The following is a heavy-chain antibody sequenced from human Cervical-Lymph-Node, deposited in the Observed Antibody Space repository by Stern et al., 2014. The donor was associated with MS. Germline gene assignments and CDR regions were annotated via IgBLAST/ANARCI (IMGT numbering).Heavy chain of an antibody. J-gene: IGHJ4*02. Sequence: VHLVGSGGGVVQPGRSLRLSCSPSGFAFSTYGMHWVRQAPGKGLEWVALISFDGAKTYYADSVKGRFTISRDNPKNTLYLQMKSLRGEDTAVYYCARGSDWYPLDYWGQGTLVTVSS. CDR1: GFAFSTYG. CDR2: ISFDGAKT. CDR3: ARGSDWYPLDY. D-gene: IGHD6-19*01. V-gene: IGHV3-30*03.